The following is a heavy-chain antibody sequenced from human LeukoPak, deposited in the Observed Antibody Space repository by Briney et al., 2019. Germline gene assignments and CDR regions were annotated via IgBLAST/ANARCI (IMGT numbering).Heavy chain of an antibody. J-gene: IGHJ6*03. CDR2: IYYSGST. Sequence: ETLSLTCTVSGGSISSYYWSWIRQPPGKGLEWIGYIYYSGSTNYNPSLKSRVTISVDTSKNQFSLKLSSVTAAETAVYYCAREGRYRYGYNEYHSYMDIWGKGTTVTVSS. CDR3: AREGRYRYGYNEYHSYMDI. CDR1: GGSISSYY. V-gene: IGHV4-59*01. D-gene: IGHD5-24*01.